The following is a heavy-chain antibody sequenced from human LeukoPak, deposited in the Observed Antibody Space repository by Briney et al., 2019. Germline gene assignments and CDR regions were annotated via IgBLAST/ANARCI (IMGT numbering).Heavy chain of an antibody. V-gene: IGHV3-30*02. Sequence: GGSLRLSCTASGFTFSSYGMHWVRQAPGKGLEWVAFIRYDGSNKYYADSVKGRFTISRDNSKNTLYLQMNSLRAEDTAVYYCAKELDDSSGAAFDIWGQGTMVTVSS. J-gene: IGHJ3*02. CDR1: GFTFSSYG. CDR3: AKELDDSSGAAFDI. D-gene: IGHD6-25*01. CDR2: IRYDGSNK.